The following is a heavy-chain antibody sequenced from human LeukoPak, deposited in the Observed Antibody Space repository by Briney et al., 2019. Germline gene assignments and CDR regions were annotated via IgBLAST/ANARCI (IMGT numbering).Heavy chain of an antibody. CDR1: GFTFDDYA. CDR2: ISWNSGSI. J-gene: IGHJ4*02. Sequence: GRSLRLSCAASGFTFDDYAMHWVRQAPGEGLERVSGISWNSGSIDYADSVKGRFTISRDNAKKSLYLQMNSLRAEDTALYYCGKDIRYYDTTGGNDYWGQGTLVTVSS. V-gene: IGHV3-9*01. D-gene: IGHD3-22*01. CDR3: GKDIRYYDTTGGNDY.